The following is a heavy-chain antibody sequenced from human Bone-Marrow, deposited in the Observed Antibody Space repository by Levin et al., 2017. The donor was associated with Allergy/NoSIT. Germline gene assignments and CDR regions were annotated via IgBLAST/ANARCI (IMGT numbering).Heavy chain of an antibody. D-gene: IGHD3-22*01. CDR1: GFTFSTYA. CDR2: ISGSGSIT. J-gene: IGHJ6*02. Sequence: GESLKISCAASGFTFSTYAMTWVRQAPGKGLEWICSISGSGSITYYGDSVKGRVAISRDNSRDTLYLQMSSLRAEDTAVYFCAKDRDSSSARAYGLDVWGQGTTVTVSS. CDR3: AKDRDSSSARAYGLDV. V-gene: IGHV3-23*02.